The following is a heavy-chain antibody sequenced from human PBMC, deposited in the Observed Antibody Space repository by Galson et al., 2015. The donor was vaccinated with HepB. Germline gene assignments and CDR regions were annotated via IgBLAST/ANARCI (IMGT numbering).Heavy chain of an antibody. CDR3: ARAPPYYYDSSGYRPDYFDY. V-gene: IGHV7-4-1*02. CDR1: GYTFTSYA. J-gene: IGHJ4*03. D-gene: IGHD3-22*01. CDR2: INTNTGNP. Sequence: SVKVSCKASGYTFTSYAMNWVRQAPGQGLEWMGWINTNTGNPTYAQGFTGRFVFSLDTSVSTAYLQISSLKAEDTAVYYCARAPPYYYDSSGYRPDYFDYWGQGTMVIVSS.